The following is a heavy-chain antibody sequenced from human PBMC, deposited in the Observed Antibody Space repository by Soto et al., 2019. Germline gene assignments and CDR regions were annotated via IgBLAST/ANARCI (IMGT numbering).Heavy chain of an antibody. CDR3: AKGWSGAAEYSSDY. J-gene: IGHJ4*02. D-gene: IGHD2-15*01. CDR2: ISWDGGST. V-gene: IGHV3-43*01. CDR1: GFTFDDYT. Sequence: PGGSLRLSCAASGFTFDDYTMHWVRQAPGKGLEWVSLISWDGGSTYYADSVKGRFTISRDNSKNSLYLQMNSLRTEDTALYYCAKGWSGAAEYSSDYWGQGTLVTLSS.